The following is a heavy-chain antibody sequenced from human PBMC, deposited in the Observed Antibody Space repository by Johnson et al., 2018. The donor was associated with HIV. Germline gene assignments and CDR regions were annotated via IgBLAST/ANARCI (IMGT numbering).Heavy chain of an antibody. Sequence: VQLVESGGGLIQPGGSLRLSCAASEFTFSKYAMSWVRQAPGKGLEWVYGISGSGTTTYYGDSVKGRFTISRDNSKNTIYLQMNSLRGEDTAVYYCAKVRGGWLGHDAFDLWGQGTMVTVSS. V-gene: IGHV3-23*04. J-gene: IGHJ3*01. CDR1: EFTFSKYA. D-gene: IGHD6-19*01. CDR2: ISGSGTTT. CDR3: AKVRGGWLGHDAFDL.